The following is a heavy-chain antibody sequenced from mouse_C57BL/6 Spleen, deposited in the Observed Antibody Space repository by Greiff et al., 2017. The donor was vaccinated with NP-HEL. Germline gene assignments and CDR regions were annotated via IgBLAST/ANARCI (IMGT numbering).Heavy chain of an antibody. V-gene: IGHV14-4*01. CDR1: GFNIKDDY. D-gene: IGHD2-1*01. Sequence: VQLQQSGAELVRPGASVKLSCTASGFNIKDDYMHWVKQRPEQGLEWIGWIDPENGDTEYASKFQGKATITADASSNTAYLQRSSLTSEDTAVDYCTTAAYGNYWFAYWGQGTLVTVSA. CDR2: IDPENGDT. CDR3: TTAAYGNYWFAY. J-gene: IGHJ3*01.